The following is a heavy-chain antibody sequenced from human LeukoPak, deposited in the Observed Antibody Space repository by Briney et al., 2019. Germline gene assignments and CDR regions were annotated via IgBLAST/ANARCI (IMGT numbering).Heavy chain of an antibody. Sequence: ASVKVSCKASGYTFTGYYMHWVRQAPGQGLEWVGITNPSGGSTTYAQKFQGRVTMTGDTSTSTVYMELSSLRSEDTAVYYCARDVAAAGQIDYWGQGTLVTVSS. CDR2: TNPSGGST. J-gene: IGHJ4*02. V-gene: IGHV1-46*01. CDR3: ARDVAAAGQIDY. D-gene: IGHD6-13*01. CDR1: GYTFTGYY.